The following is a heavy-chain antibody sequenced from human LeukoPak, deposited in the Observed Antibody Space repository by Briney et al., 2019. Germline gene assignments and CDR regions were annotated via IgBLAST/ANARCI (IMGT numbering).Heavy chain of an antibody. D-gene: IGHD6-13*01. CDR2: NSSSSSYI. Sequence: PGGSLRLSCAAPGFTFGSYAMNWVRQASGKGLEWVASNSSSSSYIYYADSVKGRFTISRDNAKNSLYLQMNSLRAEDTAVYYCAREGTIAAAGTGGYYYYYYMDVWGKGTTVTVSS. CDR1: GFTFGSYA. V-gene: IGHV3-21*01. J-gene: IGHJ6*03. CDR3: AREGTIAAAGTGGYYYYYYMDV.